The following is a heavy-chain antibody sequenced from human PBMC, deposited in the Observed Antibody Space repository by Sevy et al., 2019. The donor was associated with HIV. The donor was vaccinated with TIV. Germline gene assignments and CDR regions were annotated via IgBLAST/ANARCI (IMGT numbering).Heavy chain of an antibody. CDR3: ARDRAAYYYDSSGYRPFDY. CDR1: GISFSGYG. D-gene: IGHD3-22*01. Sequence: GGSLRLSCAASGISFSGYGMYWVRQAPGKGLEWVSSISSSSSYIYYADSVKGRFTISRDNAKNSLYLQMNSLRAEDTAVYYCARDRAAYYYDSSGYRPFDYWGQGTLVTVSS. J-gene: IGHJ4*02. V-gene: IGHV3-21*01. CDR2: ISSSSSYI.